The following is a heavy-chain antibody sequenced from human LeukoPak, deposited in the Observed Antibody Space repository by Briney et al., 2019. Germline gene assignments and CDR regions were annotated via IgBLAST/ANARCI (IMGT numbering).Heavy chain of an antibody. Sequence: GGSLRLSCAASGFTFSSYSMNWVRQAPGKELEWVAHINPDGRDTYYVDSVKGRFTISRDNAQNSMYLQMNSLRVEDTAVYYCTSWGDTTAEYFQRWGQGTLVTVSS. CDR3: TSWGDTTAEYFQR. V-gene: IGHV3-7*01. CDR1: GFTFSSYS. J-gene: IGHJ1*01. CDR2: INPDGRDT. D-gene: IGHD2-21*02.